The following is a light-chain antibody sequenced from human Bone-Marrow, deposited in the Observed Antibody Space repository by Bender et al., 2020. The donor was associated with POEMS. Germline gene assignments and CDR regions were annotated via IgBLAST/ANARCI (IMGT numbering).Light chain of an antibody. CDR3: LLSYRDARV. Sequence: LTVAPGGTVTLTCASSTGVVTSDHYPYWFQQKPGQAPRTLIYVTNKKHSWTPARFSGSLLGDKAALTLSGAQPEDEADYYCLLSYRDARVFGGGTKLTVL. J-gene: IGLJ3*02. V-gene: IGLV7-46*01. CDR2: VTN. CDR1: TGVVTSDHY.